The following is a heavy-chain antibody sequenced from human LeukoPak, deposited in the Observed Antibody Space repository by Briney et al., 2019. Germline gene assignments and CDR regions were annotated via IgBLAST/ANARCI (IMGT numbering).Heavy chain of an antibody. Sequence: GGSLRLSCAASGFTFNTYTMYWVRQAPGKGLEWVSGISNSGGSTYYADSVKGRFTISRDNSKNTLYLQVNSLRAEDTAVYYCVKGDSSGYAYYFDYWGQGTLVTVSS. CDR1: GFTFNTYT. V-gene: IGHV3-23*01. CDR3: VKGDSSGYAYYFDY. D-gene: IGHD3-22*01. CDR2: ISNSGGST. J-gene: IGHJ4*02.